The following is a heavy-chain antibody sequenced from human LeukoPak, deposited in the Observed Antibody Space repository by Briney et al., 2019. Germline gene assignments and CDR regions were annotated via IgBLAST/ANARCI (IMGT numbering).Heavy chain of an antibody. V-gene: IGHV3-23*01. J-gene: IGHJ4*02. CDR3: AKADYDFWSGYLDY. D-gene: IGHD3-3*01. CDR1: GFTFSSYA. Sequence: GGSLRLSCAASGFTFSSYAMSWVRQAPGKGPEWVSAISGSGGSTYYADSVKGRFTISRDNSKNTLYLQMNSLRAEDTAVYYCAKADYDFWSGYLDYWGQGTLVTVSS. CDR2: ISGSGGST.